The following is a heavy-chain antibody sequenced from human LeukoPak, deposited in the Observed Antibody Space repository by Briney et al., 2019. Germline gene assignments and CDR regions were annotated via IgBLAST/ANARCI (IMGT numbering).Heavy chain of an antibody. CDR2: MNPNSGNT. D-gene: IGHD3-22*01. CDR1: GYTFTSYY. Sequence: GASVKVSCKAFGYTFTSYYMHWVRQAPGQGLEWMGWMNPNSGNTGYAQKFQGRVTMTRNTSISTAYMELSSLRSEDTAVYYCARGVRYYYDSSGCNPFDYWGQGTLVTVSS. V-gene: IGHV1-8*02. J-gene: IGHJ4*02. CDR3: ARGVRYYYDSSGCNPFDY.